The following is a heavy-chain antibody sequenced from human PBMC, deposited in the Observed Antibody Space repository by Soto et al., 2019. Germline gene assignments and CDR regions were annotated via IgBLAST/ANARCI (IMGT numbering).Heavy chain of an antibody. D-gene: IGHD3-9*01. V-gene: IGHV4-31*03. Sequence: SETLSLTCTVSGGSISSGGYYWSWIRQHPGKGLEWIGYIYYSGSIYYNPSLKSRVTISVDTSKNQFSLKLSSVTAADTAVYYCAGELLYFDLLLYRKKQNYYYYGMDVWGQGTTVTVSS. CDR3: AGELLYFDLLLYRKKQNYYYYGMDV. CDR2: IYYSGSI. CDR1: GGSISSGGYY. J-gene: IGHJ6*02.